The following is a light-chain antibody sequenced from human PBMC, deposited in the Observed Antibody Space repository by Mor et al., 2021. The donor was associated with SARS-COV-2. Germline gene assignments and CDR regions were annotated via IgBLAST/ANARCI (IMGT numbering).Light chain of an antibody. J-gene: IGLJ3*02. CDR3: NSRDSSGSHRV. V-gene: IGLV3-19*01. Sequence: GDTLRNYYASWYQQKPGQAPVLVAYGKNNRPSGIPDRFSGSSSGNTASLTITGAQAEDEADYYCNSRDSSGSHRVFGGGTRL. CDR2: GKN. CDR1: TLRNYY.